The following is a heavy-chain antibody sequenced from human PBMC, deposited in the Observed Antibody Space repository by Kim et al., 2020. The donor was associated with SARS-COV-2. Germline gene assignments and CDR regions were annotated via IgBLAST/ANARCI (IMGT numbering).Heavy chain of an antibody. J-gene: IGHJ6*02. CDR3: ARLRLVWFGEHVGMDV. CDR1: GGSFSGYY. V-gene: IGHV4-34*01. Sequence: SETLSLTCAVYGGSFSGYYWSWIRQPPGKGLEWIGEINHSGSTNYNPSLKSRVTISVDTSKNQFSLKLSSVTAADTAVYYCARLRLVWFGEHVGMDVWGQGTTVTVSS. D-gene: IGHD3-10*01. CDR2: INHSGST.